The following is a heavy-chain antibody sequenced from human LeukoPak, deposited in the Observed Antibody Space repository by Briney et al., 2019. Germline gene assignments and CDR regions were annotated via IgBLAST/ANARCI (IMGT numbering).Heavy chain of an antibody. CDR1: GGTFSSYA. CDR2: IIPIFGIA. V-gene: IGHV1-69*04. Sequence: SVKVSCKASGGTFSSYAISWVRQAPGQGLEWMGRIIPIFGIANYAQKYQGRVTITADKSTSTAYMELSSLRSEDTAVYYCARDSGIAAAGSSPFDYWGQGTLVTVSS. J-gene: IGHJ4*02. CDR3: ARDSGIAAAGSSPFDY. D-gene: IGHD6-13*01.